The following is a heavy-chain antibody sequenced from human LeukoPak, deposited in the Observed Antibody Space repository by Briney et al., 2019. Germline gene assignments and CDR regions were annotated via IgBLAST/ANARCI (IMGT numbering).Heavy chain of an antibody. CDR3: AKRGGWDFDWLFYYFDY. CDR1: GFTFSSYG. V-gene: IGHV3-33*06. D-gene: IGHD3-9*01. CDR2: IWYDGSNK. Sequence: GRSLRLSCAASGFTFSSYGMHWVRQAPGKGLEWVAVIWYDGSNKYYADSVKGRFTISRDNSKNTLYLQMNSLRAEDTAVYYCAKRGGWDFDWLFYYFDYWGQGTLVTVSS. J-gene: IGHJ4*02.